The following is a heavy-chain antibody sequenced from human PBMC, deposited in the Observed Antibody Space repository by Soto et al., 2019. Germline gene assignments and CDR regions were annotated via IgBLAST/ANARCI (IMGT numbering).Heavy chain of an antibody. CDR3: ARGPPVLLWFGEPRNFDY. J-gene: IGHJ4*02. V-gene: IGHV4-34*01. CDR2: INHSGST. Sequence: SSETLSLTCAVYGGSFSGYYWSWIRQPPGQGLEWIGEINHSGSTNYNPSLKSRVTISVDTSKNQFSLKLSSVTAADTAVYYCARGPPVLLWFGEPRNFDYWGQGTLVTVS. D-gene: IGHD3-10*01. CDR1: GGSFSGYY.